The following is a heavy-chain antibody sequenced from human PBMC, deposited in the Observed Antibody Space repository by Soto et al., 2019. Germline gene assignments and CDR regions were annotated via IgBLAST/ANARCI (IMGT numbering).Heavy chain of an antibody. Sequence: SETLSLTCAVSGYSISSGYYWGWIRQPPGKGLEWIGSMYHSGSSYYNPYLKSRVTISVDTSKKQFSLKLSSVTAADTAVYYCARGLSNSITMVRGVYENYGMDVWGQGTTVT. CDR1: GYSISSGYY. J-gene: IGHJ6*02. CDR3: ARGLSNSITMVRGVYENYGMDV. CDR2: MYHSGSS. D-gene: IGHD3-10*01. V-gene: IGHV4-38-2*01.